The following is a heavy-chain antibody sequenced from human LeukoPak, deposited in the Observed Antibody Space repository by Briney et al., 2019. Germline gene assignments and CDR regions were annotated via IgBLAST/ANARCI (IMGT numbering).Heavy chain of an antibody. D-gene: IGHD3-3*01. CDR2: VHLDDRT. V-gene: IGHV4-4*02. CDR1: GGSVSSTNW. CDR3: AREGGFFRPLDY. Sequence: PSETLSLTCGLSGGSVSSTNWWTWVRQPPGKGLEWIGEVHLDDRTNYNPPLKSRLTMSVDLSENHISLKLTSVTAADTAVYYCAREGGFFRPLDYSGQGTLVTVSS. J-gene: IGHJ4*02.